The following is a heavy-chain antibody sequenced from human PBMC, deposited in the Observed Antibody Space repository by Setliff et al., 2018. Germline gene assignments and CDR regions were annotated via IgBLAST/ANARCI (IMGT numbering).Heavy chain of an antibody. V-gene: IGHV1-18*01. CDR1: GYNFKTYA. CDR2: ISLYDGHT. Sequence: VSCKASGYNFKTYAISWVRQAPGQGLEWMGFISLYDGHTNYAQNFQGRLTVTTDTSTSTAYMELSSLRFDDTAVYYCARGNPAERYEYWGQGTLVTVSS. CDR3: ARGNPAERYEY. D-gene: IGHD5-12*01. J-gene: IGHJ4*02.